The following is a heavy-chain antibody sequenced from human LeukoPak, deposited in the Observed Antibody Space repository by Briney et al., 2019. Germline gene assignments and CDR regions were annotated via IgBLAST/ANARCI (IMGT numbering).Heavy chain of an antibody. CDR2: IHHSGST. CDR3: GRGRDYNWSY. CDR1: DGSFSDYY. J-gene: IGHJ4*02. Sequence: SETLSLTCTVHDGSFSDYYWSWIRQPPGKGLEWIGEIHHSGSTKYNPSLKSRVTISADTSKNQFSLKLTSVTAADTVVYYCGRGRDYNWSYWGQGTLVTVSS. V-gene: IGHV4-34*01. D-gene: IGHD1-20*01.